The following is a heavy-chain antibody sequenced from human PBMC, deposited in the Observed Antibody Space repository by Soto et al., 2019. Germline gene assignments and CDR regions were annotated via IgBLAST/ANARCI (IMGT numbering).Heavy chain of an antibody. CDR1: GGSFSGYY. CDR2: INHRGST. D-gene: IGHD6-19*01. Sequence: PSETLSLTCAVYGGSFSGYYWSWIRQPPGKGLEKIGEINHRGSTNYIPSLKSRVTISVDTSKNHFSLKLSSVIAADTAVYYCVRGPRIAVAGTKGRGRDYLGQGTLVTVSS. J-gene: IGHJ4*02. CDR3: VRGPRIAVAGTKGRGRDY. V-gene: IGHV4-34*01.